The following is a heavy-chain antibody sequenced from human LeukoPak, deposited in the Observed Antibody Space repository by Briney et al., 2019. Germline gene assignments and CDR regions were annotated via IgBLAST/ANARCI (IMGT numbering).Heavy chain of an antibody. CDR1: GFTFSSYR. V-gene: IGHV3-21*01. J-gene: IGHJ5*02. CDR2: ISSSSSYI. CDR3: ARDPTTVTTYNWFDP. Sequence: GGSLRLSCAASGFTFSSYRMNWVRQAPGKGLEWVSSISSSSSYIYYADSVKGRFTISRDNAKNSLYLQMNSLRAEDTAVYYCARDPTTVTTYNWFDPWGQGTLVTVSS. D-gene: IGHD4-17*01.